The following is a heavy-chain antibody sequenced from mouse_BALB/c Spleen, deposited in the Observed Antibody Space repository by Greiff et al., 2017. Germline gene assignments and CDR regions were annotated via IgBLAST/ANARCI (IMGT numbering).Heavy chain of an antibody. D-gene: IGHD1-1*01. CDR2: IWAGGST. V-gene: IGHV2-9*02. J-gene: IGHJ4*01. CDR1: GFSLTSYG. Sequence: VQVVESGPGLVAPSQSLSITCTVSGFSLTSYGVHWVRQPPGKGLEWLGVIWAGGSTNYNSALMSRLSISKDNSKSQVFLKMNSLQTDDTAMYYCARGGVTTTVVATDAMDYWGQGTSVTVSS. CDR3: ARGGVTTTVVATDAMDY.